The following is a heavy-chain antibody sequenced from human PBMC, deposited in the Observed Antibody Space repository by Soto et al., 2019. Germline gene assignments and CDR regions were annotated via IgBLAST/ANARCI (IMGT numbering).Heavy chain of an antibody. J-gene: IGHJ3*02. CDR3: ARGGSYYEDVIHGAFDI. CDR2: IYYSGTT. D-gene: IGHD1-26*01. Sequence: SETLSLTCTVSGYSISSSNWWGWIRQPPGKGLEWIGYIYYSGTTYYNPSLKSRVTMSVDTSKNQFSLKLTSVTAVDTAVYYCARGGSYYEDVIHGAFDIWGQGTTVTVSS. V-gene: IGHV4-28*03. CDR1: GYSISSSNW.